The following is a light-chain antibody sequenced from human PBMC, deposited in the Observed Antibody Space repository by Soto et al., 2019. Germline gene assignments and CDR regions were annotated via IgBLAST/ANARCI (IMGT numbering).Light chain of an antibody. V-gene: IGKV1-13*02. CDR1: QDISSA. CDR3: QPFSSFPLT. CDR2: DAS. J-gene: IGKJ1*01. Sequence: AIQLTQSPPSLSASVGDRVAITCRASQDISSALAWYQQGPGKAPKLLIYDASYLESGVPERFSGSGSGSEFTLTISILQPEDFATYFCQPFSSFPLTFGQGTRLEIK.